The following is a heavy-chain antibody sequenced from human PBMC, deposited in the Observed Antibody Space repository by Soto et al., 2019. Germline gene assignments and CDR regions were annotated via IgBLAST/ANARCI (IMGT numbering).Heavy chain of an antibody. CDR1: GASSSTYY. J-gene: IGHJ6*03. CDR2: IHNSGSA. D-gene: IGHD3-3*02. V-gene: IGHV4-59*01. Sequence: SETLSLTCTVSGASSSTYYWSWIRQPPGKGLEWIGYIHNSGSANYNPALKSLVTISVDTSKNQFSLKLRSVTAADTAVYHCAAFRAYYYYVDVWGKGSTVTVSS. CDR3: AAFRAYYYYVDV.